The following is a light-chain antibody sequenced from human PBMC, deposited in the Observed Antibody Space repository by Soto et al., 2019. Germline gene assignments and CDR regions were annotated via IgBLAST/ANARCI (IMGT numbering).Light chain of an antibody. CDR2: AAS. Sequence: AIQMTQSPSSLSASVGDRVTITCRASQGIRTDLGWYQQKPGKAPKLLIYAASSLQSGVPSRFSGSGSGTDFTLTISNLQPEDFATYYCLQDYNYPYTFGQGTKLEIK. J-gene: IGKJ2*01. CDR3: LQDYNYPYT. V-gene: IGKV1-6*01. CDR1: QGIRTD.